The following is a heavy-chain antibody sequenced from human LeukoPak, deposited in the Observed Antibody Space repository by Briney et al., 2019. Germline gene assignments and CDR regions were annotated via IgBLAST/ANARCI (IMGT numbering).Heavy chain of an antibody. V-gene: IGHV1-69*13. CDR1: GYTFTVYH. J-gene: IGHJ4*02. D-gene: IGHD1-26*01. CDR2: IIPIFGTA. Sequence: ASVKVSFTASGYTFTVYHMHWVRQAPGQGLEWMGGIIPIFGTANYAQKFQGRVTITADESTSTAYMELSSLRSEDMAVYYCARDTNVVGAIGYWGQGTLVTVSS. CDR3: ARDTNVVGAIGY.